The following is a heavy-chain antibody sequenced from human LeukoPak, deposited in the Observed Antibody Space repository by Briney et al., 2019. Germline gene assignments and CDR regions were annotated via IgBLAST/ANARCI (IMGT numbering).Heavy chain of an antibody. CDR3: ARDPPNYDSSGYPIDAFDI. CDR2: ISSSGSTI. Sequence: PGGSLRLSCAASGFTFSSYEMNWVRQAPGKGLEWVSYISSSGSTIYYADSVKGRFTISRDNAKNSLYLQMNSLRAEDTVVYYCARDPPNYDSSGYPIDAFDIWGQGTMVTVSS. V-gene: IGHV3-48*03. D-gene: IGHD3-22*01. J-gene: IGHJ3*02. CDR1: GFTFSSYE.